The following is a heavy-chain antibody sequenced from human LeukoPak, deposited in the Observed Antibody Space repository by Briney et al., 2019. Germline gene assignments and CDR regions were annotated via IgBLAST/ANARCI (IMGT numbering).Heavy chain of an antibody. CDR3: ARDRRRTMLPGGTPHVWFDP. Sequence: PSETLSLTCAVYGGSFSGYYWSWIRQPPGKGLEWIGEINHSGNTNYNPSLESRVTISVDTSKNQFSLKLSSVTAADTAVYYCARDRRRTMLPGGTPHVWFDPWGQGTLVTVSS. CDR1: GGSFSGYY. D-gene: IGHD1-7*01. J-gene: IGHJ5*02. CDR2: INHSGNT. V-gene: IGHV4-34*01.